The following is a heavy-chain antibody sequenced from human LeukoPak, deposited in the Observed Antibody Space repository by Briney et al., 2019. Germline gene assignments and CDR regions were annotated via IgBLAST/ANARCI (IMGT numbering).Heavy chain of an antibody. CDR2: IYISGSTNYNPSL. CDR3: AGQQGNFDY. CDR1: GGSISSYY. V-gene: IGHV4-4*07. J-gene: IGHJ4*02. Sequence: SETLSLTCTVSGGSISSYYWSWIRQPAGKGLEGIGHIYISGSTNYNPSLNYNPSLKSRVTMSVDASKNQFSLKLSSVTAADTAVYYCAGQQGNFDYWGQGTLVTVSS. D-gene: IGHD7-27*01.